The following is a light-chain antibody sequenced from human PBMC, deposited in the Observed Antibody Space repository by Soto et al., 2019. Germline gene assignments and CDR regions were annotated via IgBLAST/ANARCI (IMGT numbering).Light chain of an antibody. V-gene: IGLV1-44*01. CDR1: SSNIGINT. Sequence: QSVLTQPPSASGTPGQRVTISCSGSSSNIGINTVNWFQQLPGSAPKLLIYNNNQRPSGVSDRFSGSNSGTSASLAISGLQSEDEADYYCASWDDSLNGVEFGGGTKVTVL. J-gene: IGLJ2*01. CDR2: NNN. CDR3: ASWDDSLNGVE.